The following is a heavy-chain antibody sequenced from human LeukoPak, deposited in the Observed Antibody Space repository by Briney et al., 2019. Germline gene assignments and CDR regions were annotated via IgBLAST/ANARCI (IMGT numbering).Heavy chain of an antibody. CDR2: IYTSGRT. CDR3: ARARFSYQHYYGSGSYPYYFDY. D-gene: IGHD3-10*01. Sequence: SETLSLTCTVSGGSISSSSYYWGWIRQPPGKGLEWIGRIYTSGRTNYHPSPKNRVTISVDPSKNQFSLKLSSVTAADTAVYYCARARFSYQHYYGSGSYPYYFDYWGQGTLVTVSS. CDR1: GGSISSSSYY. J-gene: IGHJ4*02. V-gene: IGHV4-39*07.